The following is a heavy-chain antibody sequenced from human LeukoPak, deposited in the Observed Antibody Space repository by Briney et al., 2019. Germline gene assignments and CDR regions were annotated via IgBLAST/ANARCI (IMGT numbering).Heavy chain of an antibody. CDR3: ARTEYYFDH. J-gene: IGHJ4*02. Sequence: SETLFLTCAVYGGSFSGYYWSWIRQPPGKGLEWIGYIYYSGSSNYNPSLKSRVTMSVDTSKSQFSLKVTSVTAADTAVYYCARTEYYFDHWGQGTLVTVSS. D-gene: IGHD3-10*01. CDR2: IYYSGSS. V-gene: IGHV4-59*01. CDR1: GGSFSGYY.